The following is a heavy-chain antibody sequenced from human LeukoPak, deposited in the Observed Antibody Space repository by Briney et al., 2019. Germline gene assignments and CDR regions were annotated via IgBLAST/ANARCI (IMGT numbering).Heavy chain of an antibody. CDR2: IYYSGST. V-gene: IGHV4-61*01. D-gene: IGHD6-25*01. CDR3: ARVVRAALDFDY. J-gene: IGHJ4*02. CDR1: GGSVSSGSFY. Sequence: SETLSLTCTVSGGSVSSGSFYWSWIRQPPGKGLEWIGYIYYSGSTNYNPSLKSRVTISVDTSKNQFSLKLSSVTAADTAVYYCARVVRAALDFDYWGQGTLVTVSS.